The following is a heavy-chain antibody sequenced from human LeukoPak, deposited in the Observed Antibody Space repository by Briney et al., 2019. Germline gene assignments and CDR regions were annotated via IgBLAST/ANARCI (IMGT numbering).Heavy chain of an antibody. CDR2: ISDDGVNK. Sequence: GGSLRLSCAASGFTFSTYGMHWVRQAPGKGLEWVAVISDDGVNKYYIDSVKGRFTISRDNSKNTLYLQMNSLRAEDTAVYYCAKDRPIVVVPAAIGYMDVWGKGTTVTVSS. V-gene: IGHV3-30*18. CDR1: GFTFSTYG. D-gene: IGHD2-2*01. CDR3: AKDRPIVVVPAAIGYMDV. J-gene: IGHJ6*03.